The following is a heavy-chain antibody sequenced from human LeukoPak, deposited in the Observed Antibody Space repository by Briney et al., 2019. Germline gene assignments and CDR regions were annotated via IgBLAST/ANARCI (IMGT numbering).Heavy chain of an antibody. Sequence: GGSLRLSCAASGFTFSSYGMHWVRQAPGKGLEWVAVISYDGSNKYYADSVKGRFTISRDNSKNTLYLQMNSLRAEDTAVYYCAKDLDSSGYRGFFDYWGQGTLVTVSS. CDR3: AKDLDSSGYRGFFDY. V-gene: IGHV3-30*18. D-gene: IGHD3-22*01. J-gene: IGHJ4*02. CDR2: ISYDGSNK. CDR1: GFTFSSYG.